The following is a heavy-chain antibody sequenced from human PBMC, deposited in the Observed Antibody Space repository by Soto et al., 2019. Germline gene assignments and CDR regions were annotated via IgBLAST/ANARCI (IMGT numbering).Heavy chain of an antibody. J-gene: IGHJ4*02. Sequence: QVQLVESGGGVVQPGRSLRLSCAASGFTFSGHGMHWVRQAPGKGLEWVAVVWHDGSKEYYADSVKGRFTISRDNSKNTLYLQMNSLRAEDTDVYSCARRRGGDYGGNSGYYDYWGQRTLVTVSS. CDR1: GFTFSGHG. V-gene: IGHV3-33*01. CDR2: VWHDGSKE. CDR3: ARRRGGDYGGNSGYYDY. D-gene: IGHD4-17*01.